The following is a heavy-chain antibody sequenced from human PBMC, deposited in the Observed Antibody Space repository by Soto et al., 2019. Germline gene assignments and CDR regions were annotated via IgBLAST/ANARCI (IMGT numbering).Heavy chain of an antibody. CDR1: GGSISSGGYY. D-gene: IGHD3-10*01. V-gene: IGHV4-31*03. Sequence: SETLSLTCTVSGGSISSGGYYWSWIGQHPGKGLEWIGYIYYSGSTYYNPSLKSRVTISVDTSKNQFSLKLSSVTAADTAVYYCARGSPQLIYGMDVWGQGTTVTVSS. CDR3: ARGSPQLIYGMDV. CDR2: IYYSGST. J-gene: IGHJ6*02.